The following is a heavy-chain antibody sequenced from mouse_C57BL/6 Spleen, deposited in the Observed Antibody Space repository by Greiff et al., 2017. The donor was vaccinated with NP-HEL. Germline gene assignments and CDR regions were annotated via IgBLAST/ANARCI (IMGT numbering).Heavy chain of an antibody. J-gene: IGHJ1*03. Sequence: VKLMESGPELVKPGASVKISCKASGYAFSSSWMNWVKQRPGKGLEWIGRIYPGDGDTNYNGKFKGKATLTADKSSSTAYMQLSSLTSEDSAVYFCARGVGTTGYFDVWGTGTTVTVSS. CDR2: IYPGDGDT. D-gene: IGHD2-13*01. V-gene: IGHV1-82*01. CDR3: ARGVGTTGYFDV. CDR1: GYAFSSSW.